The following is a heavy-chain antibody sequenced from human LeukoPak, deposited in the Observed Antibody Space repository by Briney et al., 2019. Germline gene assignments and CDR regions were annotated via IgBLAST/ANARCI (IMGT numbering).Heavy chain of an antibody. Sequence: ASVTVSCKASGYTFTGYYMHWVRQAPGQGLEWMGWINPNSGGTNYAQKFQGRVIMTRDTSISTAYMELSRLRSDDTAVYYCATLYGDYERSDYWGQGTLVTVSS. CDR3: ATLYGDYERSDY. V-gene: IGHV1-2*02. J-gene: IGHJ4*02. D-gene: IGHD4-17*01. CDR1: GYTFTGYY. CDR2: INPNSGGT.